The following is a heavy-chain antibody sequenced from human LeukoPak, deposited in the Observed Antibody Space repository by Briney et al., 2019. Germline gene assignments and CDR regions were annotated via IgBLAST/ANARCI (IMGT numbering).Heavy chain of an antibody. CDR1: GFTFSTYW. CDR2: IKQDGTEK. Sequence: GSLRLSCAASGFTFSTYWMSWVRQAPGKGLEWVAVIKQDGTEKYYVDSVKGRFTISRDNAKNSLYLQMNSLTAEDTAVYYCARETRSGSYSDFDYWGQGTLVTVSS. D-gene: IGHD3-10*01. V-gene: IGHV3-7*03. CDR3: ARETRSGSYSDFDY. J-gene: IGHJ4*02.